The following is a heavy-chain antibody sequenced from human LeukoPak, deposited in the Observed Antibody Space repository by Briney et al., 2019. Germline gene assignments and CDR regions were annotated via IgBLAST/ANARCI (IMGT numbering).Heavy chain of an antibody. V-gene: IGHV3-9*03. CDR3: AKGRGLMAAFDY. Sequence: GRSLRLSCAASGFTFDDYAMHWVRQAPGKGLKWVSSISWNSGTIGYADSVKGRFTISRDNAKNSLYLQMNSLRAEDMAFYYCAKGRGLMAAFDYWGQGTLATVSS. D-gene: IGHD2-8*01. CDR1: GFTFDDYA. CDR2: ISWNSGTI. J-gene: IGHJ4*02.